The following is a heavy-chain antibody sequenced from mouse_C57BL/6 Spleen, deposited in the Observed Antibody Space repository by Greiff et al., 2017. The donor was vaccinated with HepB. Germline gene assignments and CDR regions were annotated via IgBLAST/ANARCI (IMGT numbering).Heavy chain of an antibody. D-gene: IGHD1-3*01. J-gene: IGHJ2*01. CDR2: INPSNGRT. CDR1: GYTLTSYW. CDR3: ERLLINYHY. Sequence: VQLQQSGAELVNPGASVNLSCKASGYTLTSYWMHWVKQRPGQGLEWIGEINPSNGRTNYNEKFKSKATLTVDKSSSTAYMQLSSPTSEDSAVYYCERLLINYHYWGQGTTHTVSS. V-gene: IGHV1S81*02.